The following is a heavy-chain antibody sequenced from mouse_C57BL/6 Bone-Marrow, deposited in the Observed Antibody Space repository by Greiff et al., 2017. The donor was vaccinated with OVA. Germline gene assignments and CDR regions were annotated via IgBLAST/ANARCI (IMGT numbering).Heavy chain of an antibody. Sequence: EVKLLESGGGLVQPGESLKLSCESYEYEFPSHDMSWVRKTPEQRLELVAAINRDGGSTYYPDTMKGRFILPRDNAKKTLYLQMSSLTSEDTALYYCARHTDGNSPFAYWGQGTLVTVSA. J-gene: IGHJ3*01. CDR2: INRDGGST. D-gene: IGHD2-1*01. CDR3: ARHTDGNSPFAY. CDR1: EYEFPSHD. V-gene: IGHV5-2*01.